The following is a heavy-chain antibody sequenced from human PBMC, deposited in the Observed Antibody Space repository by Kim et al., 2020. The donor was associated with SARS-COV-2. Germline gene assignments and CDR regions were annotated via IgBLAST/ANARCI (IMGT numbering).Heavy chain of an antibody. V-gene: IGHV3-23*01. CDR3: ARRSSTFIGYFDY. J-gene: IGHJ4*02. D-gene: IGHD3-22*01. Sequence: YANPLKGRVTISRDNSKNTVHLQMDSLRAEDTAVYFCARRSSTFIGYFDYWGQGILVTVSS.